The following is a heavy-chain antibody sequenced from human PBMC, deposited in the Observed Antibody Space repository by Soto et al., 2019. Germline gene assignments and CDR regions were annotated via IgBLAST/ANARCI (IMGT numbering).Heavy chain of an antibody. J-gene: IGHJ4*02. CDR3: ARDAAVVVAATPPFDY. D-gene: IGHD2-15*01. Sequence: QVQLVESGGGVVQPGRSLRLSCAASGFTFSSYGMHWVRRAPGKGLEWVAVIWYDGSNKYYADSVKGRFTISRDNSKNTLYLQMNSLRAEDTAVYYCARDAAVVVAATPPFDYWGQGTLVTVSS. CDR2: IWYDGSNK. CDR1: GFTFSSYG. V-gene: IGHV3-33*01.